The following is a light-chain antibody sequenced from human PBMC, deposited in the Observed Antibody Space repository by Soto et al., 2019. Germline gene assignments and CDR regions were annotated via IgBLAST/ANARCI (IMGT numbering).Light chain of an antibody. CDR3: PPYGNSPWP. Sequence: EIVLTQSPGTVSLSPGERATLSCRASQSVSSSYLAWYQQKPGQAPRLLIYSTSSRATGIPDRFSGSGSGTDFSLTISRLEPEDFAVYYCPPYGNSPWPFGQGTRVQIK. CDR2: STS. V-gene: IGKV3-20*01. J-gene: IGKJ1*01. CDR1: QSVSSSY.